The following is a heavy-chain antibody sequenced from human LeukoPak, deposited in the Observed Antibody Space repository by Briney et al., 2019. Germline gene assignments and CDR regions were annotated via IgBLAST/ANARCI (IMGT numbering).Heavy chain of an antibody. V-gene: IGHV1-2*02. CDR3: ARVSGITGTDYYYYYMDV. CDR1: GYTFTGYY. CDR2: INPNSDGT. D-gene: IGHD1-20*01. J-gene: IGHJ6*03. Sequence: ASVKVSCKASGYTFTGYYMHWVRQAPGQGLEWMGWINPNSDGTNYAQKFQGRVTMTRDTSISTAYMELSRLRSDDTAVYYCARVSGITGTDYYYYYMDVWGKGTTVTVSS.